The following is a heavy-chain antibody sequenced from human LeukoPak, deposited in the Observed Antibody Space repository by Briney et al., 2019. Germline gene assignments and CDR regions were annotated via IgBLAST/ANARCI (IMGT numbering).Heavy chain of an antibody. J-gene: IGHJ4*02. CDR1: GFTFSNYA. D-gene: IGHD3-10*01. CDR3: AKDRGIISDY. V-gene: IGHV3-23*01. CDR2: ISGSGDST. Sequence: GGSLRLSCAASGFTFSNYAMSWVRQAPGKGLEWVSSISGSGDSTYYADSVKGRFTISRDNSKNTLYLQMNSLRAEDTAVYYCAKDRGIISDYWGQGTLVTVSS.